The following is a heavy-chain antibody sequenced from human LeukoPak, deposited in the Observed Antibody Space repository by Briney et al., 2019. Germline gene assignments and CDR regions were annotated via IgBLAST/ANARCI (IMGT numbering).Heavy chain of an antibody. CDR2: IYYSGST. V-gene: IGHV4-39*01. J-gene: IGHJ3*02. CDR3: ARAPLAAFDI. CDR1: GGSGSSSSYY. Sequence: SETLSLTCTVSGGSGSSSSYYRGWIRRPPGKGLEWIGNIYYSGSTYYNPSLKSRVTISVDRSKNQFSLKLTSVTAADTAVYYCARAPLAAFDIWGQGTLVTVSS.